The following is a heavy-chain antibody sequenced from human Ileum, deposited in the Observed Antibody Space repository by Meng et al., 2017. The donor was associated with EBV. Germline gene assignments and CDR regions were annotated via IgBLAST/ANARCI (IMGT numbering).Heavy chain of an antibody. CDR2: IYHSGST. CDR1: GGPISRSNW. Sequence: QPEGSGPGLVKPSGTLSLPCPVLGGPISRSNWWSWVRQAPGKGLEWIGEIYHSGSTNYNPSLKSRVTISVDKSKNQFSLNLSSVTAADTAVYYCARVGQWLPIDYWGQGTLVTVSS. D-gene: IGHD6-19*01. J-gene: IGHJ4*02. CDR3: ARVGQWLPIDY. V-gene: IGHV4-4*02.